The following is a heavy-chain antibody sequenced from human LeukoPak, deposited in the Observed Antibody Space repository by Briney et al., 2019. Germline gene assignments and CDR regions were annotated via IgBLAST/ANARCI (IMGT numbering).Heavy chain of an antibody. Sequence: SDTLSLTCTVSGGTISSYYWSWIRQPAEEGLEWIGRIYISGSTNYNPSLKSRVTMSVDTSKNQFSLKLSSVTAADTAVYYCARTWQWLPFDYWGQGTLVTVSS. CDR1: GGTISSYY. D-gene: IGHD6-19*01. CDR3: ARTWQWLPFDY. V-gene: IGHV4-4*07. J-gene: IGHJ4*02. CDR2: IYISGST.